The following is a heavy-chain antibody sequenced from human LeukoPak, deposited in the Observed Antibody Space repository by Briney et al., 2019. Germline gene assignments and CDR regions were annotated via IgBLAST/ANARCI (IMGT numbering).Heavy chain of an antibody. D-gene: IGHD3-22*01. J-gene: IGHJ5*02. CDR2: IYYSGIT. Sequence: PSETLSLTCSVSGASISSYYYTWLRQSPGKGLEWIGYIYYSGITNYNPSLKSRVTMSLDTSNNQFSLKLSSVTAADTAVYYCARVLLSSGYSTWGQGTLVTVSS. CDR3: ARVLLSSGYST. CDR1: GASISSYY. V-gene: IGHV4-59*01.